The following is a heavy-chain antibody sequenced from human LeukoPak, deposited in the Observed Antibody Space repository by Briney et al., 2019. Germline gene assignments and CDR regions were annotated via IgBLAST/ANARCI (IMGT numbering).Heavy chain of an antibody. D-gene: IGHD2-21*02. CDR2: VYHSGNT. CDR1: GYSISSGYY. J-gene: IGHJ5*02. V-gene: IGHV4-38-2*02. Sequence: SETLSLTCTVSGYSISSGYYWGWIRQPPGKGLEWIGSVYHSGNTYYNPSLESRVTISVDTSKNQFSLRVSSVTAADTAVYYCARDDYNWFDPWGQGTLVTVSS. CDR3: ARDDYNWFDP.